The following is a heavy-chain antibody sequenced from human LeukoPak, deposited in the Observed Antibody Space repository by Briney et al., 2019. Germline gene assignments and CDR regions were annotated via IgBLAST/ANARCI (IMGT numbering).Heavy chain of an antibody. Sequence: WASVKVSCKASGYTFTGYYMHWVRQAPGQGLEWMGWINPNSGGTNYAQKFQGRVTMTTDTSTSTAYMELRTLRSDDTAVYYCVRDLGVDTTMIFFDYWGQGTLVTVSS. V-gene: IGHV1-2*02. CDR2: INPNSGGT. CDR1: GYTFTGYY. D-gene: IGHD1-1*01. J-gene: IGHJ4*02. CDR3: VRDLGVDTTMIFFDY.